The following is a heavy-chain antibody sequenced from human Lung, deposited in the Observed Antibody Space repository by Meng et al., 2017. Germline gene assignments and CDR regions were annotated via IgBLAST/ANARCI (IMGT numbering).Heavy chain of an antibody. CDR2: INPSGGST. CDR1: GYTFTSYF. CDR3: ASYGDFAFFGY. D-gene: IGHD4-17*01. V-gene: IGHV1-46*03. Sequence: QVQLVQSGAEVKKPGASVKVSCKASGYTFTSYFMHWVRQAPGQGLEWMGIINPSGGSTSYAQKFQGRVTVTRDTSTSTVYMELSSLRSEDTAVYYCASYGDFAFFGYWGQGSLVTVSS. J-gene: IGHJ4*02.